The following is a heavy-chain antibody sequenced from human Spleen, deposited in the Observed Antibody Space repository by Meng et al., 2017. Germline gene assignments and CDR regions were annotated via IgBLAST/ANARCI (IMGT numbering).Heavy chain of an antibody. CDR2: INPKSGDT. J-gene: IGHJ4*02. V-gene: IGHV1-2*06. CDR1: GYNFPDYY. CDR3: ARDEDISAAGKLFGDY. D-gene: IGHD6-25*01. Sequence: VQLVQSGAEVKKPGASVKASCKPSGYNFPDYYIHWVRRAPGQGLEWMGRINPKSGDTHYAQKFQARVTMTGDTSISTAYMELSGLRSDDTAMYYCARDEDISAAGKLFGDYWGQGTLVTVSS.